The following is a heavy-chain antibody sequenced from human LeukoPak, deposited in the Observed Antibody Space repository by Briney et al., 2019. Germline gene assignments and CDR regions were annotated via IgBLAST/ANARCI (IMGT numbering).Heavy chain of an antibody. J-gene: IGHJ4*02. V-gene: IGHV3-48*04. Sequence: GGPLRLSCVACGFTFSSYPMIWVREAPGKGLEAVSYISDSGTVIYYAYSVKGRFTLSRDNAKNSLNVQMNSLSAEDTSLYYCARVVGGMTGADYWGQGTLVTVSS. CDR2: ISDSGTVI. D-gene: IGHD3-9*01. CDR1: GFTFSSYP. CDR3: ARVVGGMTGADY.